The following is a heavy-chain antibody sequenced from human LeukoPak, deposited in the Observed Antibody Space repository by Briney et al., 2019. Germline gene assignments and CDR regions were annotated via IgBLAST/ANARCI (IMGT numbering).Heavy chain of an antibody. CDR1: GGSFSGYY. CDR2: INHSGST. V-gene: IGHV4-34*01. J-gene: IGHJ4*02. Sequence: SETLSLTCAVYGGSFSGYYWSWIRQPPGKGLEGIGEINHSGSTNYNPSLKSRVTISVDTSKNQFSLKLSSVTAADTAVYYCARLGAYDYVWGSYRHPGRLDYWGQGTLVTVSS. D-gene: IGHD3-16*02. CDR3: ARLGAYDYVWGSYRHPGRLDY.